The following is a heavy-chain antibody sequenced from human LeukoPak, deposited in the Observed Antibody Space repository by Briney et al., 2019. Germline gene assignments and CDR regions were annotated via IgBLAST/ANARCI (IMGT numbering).Heavy chain of an antibody. CDR2: IYYIGST. J-gene: IGHJ2*01. D-gene: IGHD2-2*01. V-gene: IGHV4-59*01. Sequence: SETLSLTCTVSGGSISSYYWNWIRQPPGKGLEWIGYIYYIGSTNYNLSLNSRVTISVDTSKNQFSLKLSSVTAADTAVYYCARVQGVVVPAARNWYFDLWGRGTLVTVSS. CDR1: GGSISSYY. CDR3: ARVQGVVVPAARNWYFDL.